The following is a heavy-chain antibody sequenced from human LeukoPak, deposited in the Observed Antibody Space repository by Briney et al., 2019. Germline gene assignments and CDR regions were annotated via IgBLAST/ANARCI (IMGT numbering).Heavy chain of an antibody. Sequence: PGGSLRLSCAASGFTFSSYAMSWVRQAPGKGLEWVSAISGSGGNTYYADSVKGRFTISRDNSKSTVYLQMNSLRAEDTAVYYCARGETSSYDYWGQGTLVTVSS. CDR3: ARGETSSYDY. J-gene: IGHJ4*02. D-gene: IGHD2-2*01. CDR1: GFTFSSYA. V-gene: IGHV3-23*01. CDR2: ISGSGGNT.